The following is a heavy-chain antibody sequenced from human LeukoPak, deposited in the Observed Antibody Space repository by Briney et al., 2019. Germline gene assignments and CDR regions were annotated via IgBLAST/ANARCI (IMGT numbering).Heavy chain of an antibody. CDR1: GFTFSSYA. J-gene: IGHJ4*02. D-gene: IGHD3-3*01. Sequence: GGSLRLSCAASGFTFSSYAMHWVRQAPGKGLEWVAVISYDGSNKYYADSVKGRFTISRDNSKNTLYLQMNSLRAEDTAVYYCARILEDFWSGYPEHDDYWGQGTLVTVPS. CDR3: ARILEDFWSGYPEHDDY. V-gene: IGHV3-30-3*01. CDR2: ISYDGSNK.